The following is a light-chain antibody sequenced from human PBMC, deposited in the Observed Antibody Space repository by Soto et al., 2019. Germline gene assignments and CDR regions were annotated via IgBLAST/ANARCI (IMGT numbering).Light chain of an antibody. Sequence: FLPIQSPATLSLSPGERATLSCRASQSVSSYLAWYQQKPGQAPRLLIYDASNRATGIPARFSGSGSGTDFTLTISSLEPEDFAVYYCQQRSNWPPTFGQGTRLQIK. CDR1: QSVSSY. CDR3: QQRSNWPPT. V-gene: IGKV3-11*01. J-gene: IGKJ5*01. CDR2: DAS.